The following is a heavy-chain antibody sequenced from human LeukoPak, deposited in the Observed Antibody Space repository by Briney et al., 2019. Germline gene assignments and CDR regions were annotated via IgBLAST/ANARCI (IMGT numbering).Heavy chain of an antibody. CDR1: DTSFSTYY. CDR3: ARRWSIWSGYQDTLYYFAA. D-gene: IGHD3-3*01. CDR2: IYYSGST. J-gene: IGHJ4*02. Sequence: AETLTPPCTVLDTSFSTYYWTGFGQPPGKRLDWIGHIYYSGSTNYDPPLKSRVSISVDTSKNQFSRKLSSVTAADTAVYYCARRWSIWSGYQDTLYYFAAWGQGTLVTVHS. V-gene: IGHV4-59*12.